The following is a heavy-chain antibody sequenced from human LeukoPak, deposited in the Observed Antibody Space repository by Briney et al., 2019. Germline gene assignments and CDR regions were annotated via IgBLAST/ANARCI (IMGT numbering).Heavy chain of an antibody. CDR2: INHSGST. CDR3: ARGLSGIFVRTYMDV. CDR1: GGSFSDFY. D-gene: IGHD1-14*01. Sequence: SETLSLTCAVYGGSFSDFYWSWICQSPGKGLEWIGEINHSGSTDYSPSLKSRVTISVDTSKNQFSLRLNSVTAADTAVYYCARGLSGIFVRTYMDVWGKGTTVTVSS. V-gene: IGHV4-34*01. J-gene: IGHJ6*03.